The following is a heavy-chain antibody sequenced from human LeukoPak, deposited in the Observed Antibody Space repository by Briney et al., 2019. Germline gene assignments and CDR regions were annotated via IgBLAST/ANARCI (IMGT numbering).Heavy chain of an antibody. CDR1: GFTFSSYG. Sequence: GGSLRLSCAASGFTFSSYGMHWVRQAPGKGLEWEAVISYDGSNKYCADSVKGRFTISRDNSKNTLYLQMNSLRAEDTAVYYCAKDLYNWNDFFDYWGQGTLVTVSS. CDR3: AKDLYNWNDFFDY. V-gene: IGHV3-30*18. J-gene: IGHJ4*02. D-gene: IGHD1-1*01. CDR2: ISYDGSNK.